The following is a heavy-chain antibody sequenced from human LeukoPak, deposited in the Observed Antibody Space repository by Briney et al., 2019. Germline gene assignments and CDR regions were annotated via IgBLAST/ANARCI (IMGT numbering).Heavy chain of an antibody. D-gene: IGHD3-10*01. J-gene: IGHJ4*02. Sequence: ASVKVSCKASGYTFTGYYMHWVRQAPGQGIEWMGWINPNSGGTNYAQKFQGRVTMTRDTSISTAYMELSRLRSDDTAVYYCATRVYYYGSGSYHFDYWGQGTLVTVSS. CDR3: ATRVYYYGSGSYHFDY. CDR1: GYTFTGYY. CDR2: INPNSGGT. V-gene: IGHV1-2*02.